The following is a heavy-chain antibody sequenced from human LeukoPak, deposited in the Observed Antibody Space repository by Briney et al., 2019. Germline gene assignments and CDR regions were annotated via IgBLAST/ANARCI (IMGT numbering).Heavy chain of an antibody. CDR2: INHDNTEI. Sequence: GGSLRLSCAASGFSFNSDWMDWVRQAPGKGLEWVANINHDNTEINYLDSVKGRFTISRDNAQNSLYLQLNGLRVEDTAVYYCTRRLDDWGQGTLVTVSS. V-gene: IGHV3-7*01. CDR1: GFSFNSDW. CDR3: TRRLDD. D-gene: IGHD3-16*01. J-gene: IGHJ4*02.